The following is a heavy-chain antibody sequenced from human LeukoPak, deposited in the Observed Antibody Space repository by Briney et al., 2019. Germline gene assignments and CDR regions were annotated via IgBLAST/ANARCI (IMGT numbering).Heavy chain of an antibody. J-gene: IGHJ4*02. D-gene: IGHD6-13*01. CDR1: GFTFSSYA. CDR2: ISYDGSNK. CDR3: ARGNSIAAAGEGDY. V-gene: IGHV3-30-3*01. Sequence: PGGSLRLSCVASGFTFSSYAMHWVRQAPGKGLEWVAVISYDGSNKYYADSVKGRFTISRDNSKNTLYLQMNSLRAEDTAVYYCARGNSIAAAGEGDYWGQGTLVTVSS.